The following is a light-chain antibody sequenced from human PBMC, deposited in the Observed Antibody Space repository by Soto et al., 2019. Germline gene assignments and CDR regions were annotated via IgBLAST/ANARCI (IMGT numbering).Light chain of an antibody. CDR2: GAS. V-gene: IGKV3-20*01. CDR3: QQYGTSPRT. J-gene: IGKJ1*01. CDR1: QSVRSNY. Sequence: EFVLTQSPGTLSLSPGERATLSCRASQSVRSNYLAWYQQKPGQAPRLLIYGASSRATGIPDRFSGSGSGTDFILTISRLEPEDFAVYYCQQYGTSPRTFGQGTKVEVK.